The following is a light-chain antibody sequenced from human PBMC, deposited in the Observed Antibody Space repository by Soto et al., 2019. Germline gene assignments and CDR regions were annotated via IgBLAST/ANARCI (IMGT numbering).Light chain of an antibody. CDR2: WAS. V-gene: IGKV4-1*01. CDR3: QQYYRTPYT. J-gene: IGKJ2*01. Sequence: DIVITQSLESLVVFLGEGAPINCNSIQAVFYSSTNKNFLAWYQQKPGQPPTLLISWASTRESGVPDRFSGSGSGTDFTLTISRLQAEDVAVYFCQQYYRTPYTFGQGTKVDIK. CDR1: QAVFYSSTNKNF.